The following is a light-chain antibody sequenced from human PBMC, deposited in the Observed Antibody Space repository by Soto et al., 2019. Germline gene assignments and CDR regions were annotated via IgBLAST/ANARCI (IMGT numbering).Light chain of an antibody. CDR1: QSVSSSY. CDR2: GAS. CDR3: QQYGSSPCT. Sequence: EIVLTQSPGTLSLSPGEGATLSCRASQSVSSSYLAWYQQNPGQAPRLLIYGASTRATDIPDRFSGSGSGTDFTLTIGRLEPEDFAVYYCQQYGSSPCTFGQGTRLEIK. V-gene: IGKV3-20*01. J-gene: IGKJ5*01.